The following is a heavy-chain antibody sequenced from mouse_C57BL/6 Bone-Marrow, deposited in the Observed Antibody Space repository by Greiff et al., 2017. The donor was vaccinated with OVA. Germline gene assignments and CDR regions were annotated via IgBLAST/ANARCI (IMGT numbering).Heavy chain of an antibody. Sequence: EVMLVESGGGLVKPGGSLKLSCAASGFTFSDYGMHWVRQAPEKGLEWVAYISSGSSTIYYADTVKGRFTISRDNAKNTLFLQMTSLRSEDTAMYYCARGSYYGSSYDAMDYWGQGTSVTVSS. CDR1: GFTFSDYG. V-gene: IGHV5-17*01. CDR3: ARGSYYGSSYDAMDY. D-gene: IGHD1-1*01. J-gene: IGHJ4*01. CDR2: ISSGSSTI.